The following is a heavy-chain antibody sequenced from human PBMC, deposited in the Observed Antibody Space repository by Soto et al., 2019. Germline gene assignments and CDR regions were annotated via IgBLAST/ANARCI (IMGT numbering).Heavy chain of an antibody. V-gene: IGHV4-59*01. CDR3: AAGEASSRNLAPYYLDF. CDR2: IHYSGTT. D-gene: IGHD6-13*01. CDR1: GGSMRNYF. Sequence: SETLSLTCTVSGGSMRNYFWTWIRQPPGKGLEWIGYIHYSGTTSFFPSYNPSLRSRVTISEDTSKNQFSLKLLSVTTADTAVHFCAAGEASSRNLAPYYLDFWGQGTLVTVSS. J-gene: IGHJ4*02.